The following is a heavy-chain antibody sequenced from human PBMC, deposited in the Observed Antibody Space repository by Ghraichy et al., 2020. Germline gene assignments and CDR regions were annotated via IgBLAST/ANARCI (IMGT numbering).Heavy chain of an antibody. CDR1: GGSFSGYY. D-gene: IGHD4-23*01. V-gene: IGHV4-34*01. Sequence: SQTLSLTCAVYGGSFSGYYWSWIRQPPGKGLEWIGEINHSGSTNYNPSLKSRVTISVDTSKNQFSLKLSSVTAADTAVYYCARDRWAGPSQSGPPDYWGQGTLVTVSS. CDR3: ARDRWAGPSQSGPPDY. J-gene: IGHJ4*02. CDR2: INHSGST.